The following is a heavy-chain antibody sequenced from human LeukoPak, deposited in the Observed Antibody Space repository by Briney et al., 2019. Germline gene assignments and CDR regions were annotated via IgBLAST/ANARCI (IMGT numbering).Heavy chain of an antibody. CDR1: GFTFNNYW. J-gene: IGHJ6*02. D-gene: IGHD3-22*01. Sequence: GGSLRLSCEASGFTFNNYWMHWVRQAPGKGLVWVSRINNYGSSTSYADSVKGRFTISRDNAKNTLYLQMNSLRAEDTAVYYCARPIYDTRNSLDVWGQGTTVTVSS. CDR2: INNYGSST. CDR3: ARPIYDTRNSLDV. V-gene: IGHV3-74*01.